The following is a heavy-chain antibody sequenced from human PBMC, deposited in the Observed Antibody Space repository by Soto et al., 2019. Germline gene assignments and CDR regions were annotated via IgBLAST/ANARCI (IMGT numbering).Heavy chain of an antibody. CDR3: AIAERGYSYGFSFHY. Sequence: GASVKVSCKVSGYTLTELSMHWVRQAPGKGLEWMGGFDPEDGETIYAQKFQGRVTMTEDTSTDTAYMELSSLRSEDTAVYYCAIAERGYSYGFSFHYWGQGTLVTVSS. J-gene: IGHJ4*02. D-gene: IGHD5-18*01. CDR1: GYTLTELS. CDR2: FDPEDGET. V-gene: IGHV1-24*01.